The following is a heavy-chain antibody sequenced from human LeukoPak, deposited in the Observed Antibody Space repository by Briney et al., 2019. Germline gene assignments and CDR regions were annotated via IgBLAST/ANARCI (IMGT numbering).Heavy chain of an antibody. Sequence: PGGSLRLSCAASGFTFSSYSMNWVRQAPGKGLEWVSSIGSSSSYIYYADSVKGRFTISRDNAKNSLYLQMNSLRAEDTAVYYCARVAYYDFWSGYYSYFDYWGQGTLVTVSS. CDR1: GFTFSSYS. V-gene: IGHV3-21*01. CDR2: IGSSSSYI. D-gene: IGHD3-3*01. J-gene: IGHJ4*02. CDR3: ARVAYYDFWSGYYSYFDY.